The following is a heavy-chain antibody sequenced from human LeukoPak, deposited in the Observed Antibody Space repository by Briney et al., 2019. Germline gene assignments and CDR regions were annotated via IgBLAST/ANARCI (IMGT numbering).Heavy chain of an antibody. CDR1: GYTFTGYF. CDR3: ARGAEEKLYDFWSGYNFDY. Sequence: ASVKVSCKASGYTFTGYFMNWVRQAPGQGLEWMGRINPNNGGTNYAQNFQVRVTMTRDTSISTAYMELSSLGSEDTAVYYCARGAEEKLYDFWSGYNFDYWGQGTLVTVSS. V-gene: IGHV1-2*06. CDR2: INPNNGGT. D-gene: IGHD3-3*01. J-gene: IGHJ4*02.